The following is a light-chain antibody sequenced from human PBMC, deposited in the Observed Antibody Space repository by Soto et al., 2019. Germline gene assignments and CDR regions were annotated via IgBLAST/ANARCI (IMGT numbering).Light chain of an antibody. J-gene: IGKJ4*01. CDR2: AAS. CDR3: QRYNNWPLT. Sequence: DIQMTQSPSSLSASVGDRVTITCRASQSITSYLNWYQQKPGKAPKLLIYAASSLQSGVPSRFSGSGSGTDFTLTINSLQSEDFAVYYCQRYNNWPLTFGGGTEV. V-gene: IGKV1-39*01. CDR1: QSITSY.